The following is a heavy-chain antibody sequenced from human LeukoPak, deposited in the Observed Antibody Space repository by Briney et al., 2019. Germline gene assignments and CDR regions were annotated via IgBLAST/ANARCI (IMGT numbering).Heavy chain of an antibody. CDR1: GFTFSSYA. CDR2: LSGSGSNT. CDR3: AKEGGYDITSEKWFDP. V-gene: IGHV3-23*01. J-gene: IGHJ5*02. D-gene: IGHD3-9*01. Sequence: PGGSLRLSCAASGFTFSSYAMTWVRHTPGKGLEWVSGLSGSGSNTYYIDSVKGRFTISRDNSKNTVYLQMNSLRGEDTAVYYCAKEGGYDITSEKWFDPWGQGTLVTVSS.